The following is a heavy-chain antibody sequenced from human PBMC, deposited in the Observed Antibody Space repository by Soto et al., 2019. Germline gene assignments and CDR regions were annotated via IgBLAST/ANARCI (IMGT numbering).Heavy chain of an antibody. V-gene: IGHV1-18*01. Sequence: GASVKVSCKASGYTFTSYGIGWVRQAPGQGLEWMGWISAYNGNTNYAQKLQGRVTMTTDTSTSTAYMELRSLRSDDTAVYYCARVRIVVVVAATLDYWGQGTLVTVSS. CDR3: ARVRIVVVVAATLDY. CDR2: ISAYNGNT. D-gene: IGHD2-15*01. J-gene: IGHJ4*02. CDR1: GYTFTSYG.